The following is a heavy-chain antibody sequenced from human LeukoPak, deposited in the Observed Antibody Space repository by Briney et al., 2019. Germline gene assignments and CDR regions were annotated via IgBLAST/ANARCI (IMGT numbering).Heavy chain of an antibody. Sequence: GGYLRLSCAASGFTFSSYAMHWVRQAPGKGLEWVAVISYDGSNKYYADSVKGRFTISRDNSKNTLYLQMNSLRAEDTAVYYCARERVVVVAATHSYYYGMDVWGQGTTVTVSS. CDR3: ARERVVVVAATHSYYYGMDV. CDR1: GFTFSSYA. D-gene: IGHD2-15*01. V-gene: IGHV3-30-3*01. CDR2: ISYDGSNK. J-gene: IGHJ6*02.